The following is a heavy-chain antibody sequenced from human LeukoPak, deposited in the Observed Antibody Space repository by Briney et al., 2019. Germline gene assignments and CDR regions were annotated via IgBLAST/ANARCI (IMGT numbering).Heavy chain of an antibody. Sequence: PGGSLRLSCAASGFTFSSYGMHWVRQAPGKGLEWVAVISYDGSNKYYADSVKGRFTISRDNSKNTLCLQMNSLRAEDTAVYYCAKGARVGYDILTGLFDPWGQGTLVTVSS. CDR1: GFTFSSYG. D-gene: IGHD3-9*01. V-gene: IGHV3-30*18. J-gene: IGHJ5*02. CDR2: ISYDGSNK. CDR3: AKGARVGYDILTGLFDP.